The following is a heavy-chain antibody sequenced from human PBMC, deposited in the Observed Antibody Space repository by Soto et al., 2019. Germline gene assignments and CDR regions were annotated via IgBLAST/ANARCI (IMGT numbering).Heavy chain of an antibody. J-gene: IGHJ6*02. CDR2: ISFDGSKE. CDR3: AKSRASMVRGVVLYYGMDV. V-gene: IGHV3-30*18. D-gene: IGHD3-10*01. CDR1: GFTFSSYG. Sequence: QVQLVESGGGVVQPGRSLRLSCAASGFTFSSYGMHWVRQAPGKGLEWVTVISFDGSKEYYADSVKGGFSISRDNSKNTLYMKMNSLTSEDTAVYYCAKSRASMVRGVVLYYGMDVWGHGTTVSVSS.